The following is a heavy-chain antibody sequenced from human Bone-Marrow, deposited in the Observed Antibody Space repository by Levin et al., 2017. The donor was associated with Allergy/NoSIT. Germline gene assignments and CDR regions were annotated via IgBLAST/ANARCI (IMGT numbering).Heavy chain of an antibody. CDR3: VAAWGTTFDY. CDR2: ITSNSGNI. V-gene: IGHV3-48*03. CDR1: GFSFSSYE. D-gene: IGHD3-16*01. J-gene: IGHJ4*02. Sequence: GESLKISCAASGFSFSSYEMNWIRQAPGKGLEWVSYITSNSGNIYYADSVEGRFTISRDNGKSTVSLQMDSLRDDDTAVYYCVAAWGTTFDYWGQGALVTVSS.